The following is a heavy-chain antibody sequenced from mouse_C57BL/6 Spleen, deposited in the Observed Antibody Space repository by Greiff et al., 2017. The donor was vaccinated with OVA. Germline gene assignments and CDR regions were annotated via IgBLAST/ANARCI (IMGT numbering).Heavy chain of an antibody. CDR3: ARVTTVVATGYFDV. J-gene: IGHJ1*03. Sequence: EVHLVESEGGLVQPGSSMKLSCTASGFTFSDYYMAWVRQVPEKGLEWVANINYDGSSTYYLDSLKSRFIISRDNAKNILYLQMSSLKSEDTATYYCARVTTVVATGYFDVWGTGTTVTVSS. CDR1: GFTFSDYY. CDR2: INYDGSST. D-gene: IGHD1-1*01. V-gene: IGHV5-16*01.